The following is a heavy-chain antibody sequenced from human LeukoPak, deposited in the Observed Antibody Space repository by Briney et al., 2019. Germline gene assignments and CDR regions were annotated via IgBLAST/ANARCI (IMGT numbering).Heavy chain of an antibody. J-gene: IGHJ4*02. CDR3: AREYNGGLDY. Sequence: GGSLRLSCAASGFIFSTYGMHWVRQTPGKGLVWVANIETDGTTIHYADSVKGRFTISRDNAENTVYLQMNSLRAEDTGVYHCAREYNGGLDYWGQGTLVTVSS. D-gene: IGHD5-12*01. CDR2: IETDGTTI. V-gene: IGHV3-74*01. CDR1: GFIFSTYG.